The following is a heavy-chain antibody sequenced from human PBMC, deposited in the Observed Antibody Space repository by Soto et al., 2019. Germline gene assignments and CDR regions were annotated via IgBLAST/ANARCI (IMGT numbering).Heavy chain of an antibody. CDR2: IYWGGST. CDR1: GFTDSSNY. J-gene: IGHJ3*01. D-gene: IGHD1-26*01. Sequence: EVQLVEPGGGLVQPGGSLRLSCAASGFTDSSNYMSRICQARGKGLEWVSGIYWGGSTYYADSVKGRFTISRDNSKNTLYLQMNSLRAEDTAVYYCARDRYSINWGQGTMVTVSS. CDR3: ARDRYSIN. V-gene: IGHV3-66*01.